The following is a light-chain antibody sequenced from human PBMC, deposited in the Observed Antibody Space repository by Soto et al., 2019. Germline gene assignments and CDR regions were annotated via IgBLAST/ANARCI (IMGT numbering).Light chain of an antibody. Sequence: EIVLTQSPGTLSLSPGERSTLSCRASQSVSSSYLAWYQQKPGQAPRLLIYGASKRATGIPARFSGSGSGTDFTLTISSLQSEDFAVYYCQQYNNWPRGTFGQGTKVDIK. CDR3: QQYNNWPRGT. V-gene: IGKV3-20*01. CDR2: GAS. J-gene: IGKJ1*01. CDR1: QSVSSSY.